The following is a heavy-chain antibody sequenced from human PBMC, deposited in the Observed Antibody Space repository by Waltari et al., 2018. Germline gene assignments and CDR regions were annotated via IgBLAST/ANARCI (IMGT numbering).Heavy chain of an antibody. V-gene: IGHV4-59*01. CDR2: IHYTGIT. J-gene: IGHJ5*02. D-gene: IGHD1-26*01. CDR1: GDSISSYY. CDR3: ARGTGRWFDP. Sequence: QVQLQESGPGLVRPSETLSLTCTVSGDSISSYYLSWIRQSPGKGLEYIGYIHYTGITDYNPSLKSRVTISVDTSKNQFSLRLSSMTAADTAVYYCARGTGRWFDPWGQGTLVTVSS.